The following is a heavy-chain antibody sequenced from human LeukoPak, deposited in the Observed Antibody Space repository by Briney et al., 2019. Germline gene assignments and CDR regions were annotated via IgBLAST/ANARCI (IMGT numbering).Heavy chain of an antibody. V-gene: IGHV3-74*03. CDR3: ASDFDWYTGI. J-gene: IGHJ3*02. Sequence: QPGGSLRLSCAASGFTFSSQWIHWVRQAPGKGLVWVSRINSDGSITKYADSVKGRFTISRDNAKNTVYLQMNSLRVEDTAVYYCASDFDWYTGIWGQGTMVTVSS. CDR1: GFTFSSQW. D-gene: IGHD3-9*01. CDR2: INSDGSIT.